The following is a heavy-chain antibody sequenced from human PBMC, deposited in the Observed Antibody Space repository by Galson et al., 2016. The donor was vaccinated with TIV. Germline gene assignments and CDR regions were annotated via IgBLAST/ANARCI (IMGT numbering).Heavy chain of an antibody. CDR2: ISSRSSYT. CDR3: ARDGARVGAHDALDI. J-gene: IGHJ3*02. Sequence: SLRLSCAASGFTFSSYKMNWVRQAPGKGLEWVSSISSRSSYTRYADSVKGRVTISRDNANNSLYLQMNRLRAEETAVYYCARDGARVGAHDALDIWGQGTMVTVSS. D-gene: IGHD3-16*01. V-gene: IGHV3-21*01. CDR1: GFTFSSYK.